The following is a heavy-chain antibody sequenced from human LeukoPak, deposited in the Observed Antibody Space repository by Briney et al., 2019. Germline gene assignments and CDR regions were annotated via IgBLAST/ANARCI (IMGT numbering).Heavy chain of an antibody. CDR2: ISYDGSNK. J-gene: IGHJ4*02. Sequence: PGGSLRLSCAASGFTFSSYAMHWVRQAPGKGLEWVAVISYDGSNKYYADSVKGRFTISRDNSKDTLYLQMNSLRAEDTAVYYCASRYDYGDYVAGLDYWGQGTLVTASS. D-gene: IGHD4-17*01. CDR3: ASRYDYGDYVAGLDY. V-gene: IGHV3-30-3*01. CDR1: GFTFSSYA.